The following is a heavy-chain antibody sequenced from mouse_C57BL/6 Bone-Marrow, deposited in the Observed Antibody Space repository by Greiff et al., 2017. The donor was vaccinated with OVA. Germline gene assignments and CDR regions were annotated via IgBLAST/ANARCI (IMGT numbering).Heavy chain of an antibody. Sequence: VQLQQSGAELVKPGASVKLSCTASGFNIKDYYMHWVKQRTEQGLEWIGRIDPEDGETKYAPKFQCKATITADTSSNTAYLQLSSLTSEDTAVYYCARSGDGFPFAYWGQGTLVTVSA. CDR2: IDPEDGET. V-gene: IGHV14-2*01. D-gene: IGHD3-1*01. J-gene: IGHJ3*01. CDR1: GFNIKDYY. CDR3: ARSGDGFPFAY.